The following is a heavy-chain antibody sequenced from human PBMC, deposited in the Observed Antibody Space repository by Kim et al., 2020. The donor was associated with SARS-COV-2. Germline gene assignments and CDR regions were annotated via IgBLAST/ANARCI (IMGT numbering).Heavy chain of an antibody. J-gene: IGHJ4*02. CDR3: ASIAAADID. CDR2: GSA. V-gene: IGHV4-59*01. Sequence: GSATYNPALKSRVTKSVDTTKYQFSLKLSSVTAADTAVYYCASIAAADIDWGQGTLVTVSS. D-gene: IGHD6-13*01.